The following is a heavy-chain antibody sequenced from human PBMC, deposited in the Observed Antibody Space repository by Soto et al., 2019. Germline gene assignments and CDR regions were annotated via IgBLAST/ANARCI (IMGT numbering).Heavy chain of an antibody. J-gene: IGHJ6*02. Sequence: PSETLSLTCAVYGGSFSGCYWSWIRQPPGKGLEWIGEINHSGSTNYNPSLKNRVTISVDTSKNQSSPKLSSVTAADTAVYYCAIDMGHPYGLLGDYPHYGMDFCGQGTTVTVSS. CDR2: INHSGST. CDR3: AIDMGHPYGLLGDYPHYGMDF. D-gene: IGHD3-16*01. CDR1: GGSFSGCY. V-gene: IGHV4-34*01.